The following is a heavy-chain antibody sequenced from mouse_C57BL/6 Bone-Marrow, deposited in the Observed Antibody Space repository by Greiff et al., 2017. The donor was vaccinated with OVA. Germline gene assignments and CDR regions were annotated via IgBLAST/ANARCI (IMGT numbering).Heavy chain of an antibody. D-gene: IGHD2-3*01. V-gene: IGHV1-76*01. CDR2: IYPGSGNT. CDR1: GYTFTDYY. Sequence: QVQLQQSGAELVRPGASVKLSCKASGYTFTDYYIHWVKQRPGQGLEWIARIYPGSGNTYYNEKFKGKATLTAEKSSSTAYMQLSSLTSEDSAVYFSARKELFYDGGYYAMDYWGQGTAVTVAS. CDR3: ARKELFYDGGYYAMDY. J-gene: IGHJ4*01.